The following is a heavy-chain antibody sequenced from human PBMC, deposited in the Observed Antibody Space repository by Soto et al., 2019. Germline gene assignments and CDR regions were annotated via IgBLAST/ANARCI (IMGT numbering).Heavy chain of an antibody. D-gene: IGHD2-15*01. J-gene: IGHJ4*02. CDR3: ARVVFGGSPSFDY. CDR1: GFTVSSNY. Sequence: PGGSLRLSCAASGFTVSSNYMSWVRQAPGKGLEWVSVIYSGGSTYYADSVKGRFTISRDNSKNTLYLQMNSLRAEDTAVYYCARVVFGGSPSFDYWGQGTLVTVSS. V-gene: IGHV3-53*01. CDR2: IYSGGST.